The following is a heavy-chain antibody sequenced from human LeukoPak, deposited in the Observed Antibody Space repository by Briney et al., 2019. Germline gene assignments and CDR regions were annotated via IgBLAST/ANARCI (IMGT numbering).Heavy chain of an antibody. CDR1: GYDFTTYW. J-gene: IGHJ3*02. CDR3: ARHWNYGPGAFDI. D-gene: IGHD1-7*01. CDR2: IYPGDSDT. Sequence: GESLKISCKGSGYDFTTYWIAWVRQMPGKGLEWMGIIYPGDSDTRYSPSFQGQVTISADKSISTAYLQWSSLKASDTAMYYCARHWNYGPGAFDIWGQGTMVTVSS. V-gene: IGHV5-51*01.